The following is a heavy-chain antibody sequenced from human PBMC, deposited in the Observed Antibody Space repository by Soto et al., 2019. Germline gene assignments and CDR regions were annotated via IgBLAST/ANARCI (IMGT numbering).Heavy chain of an antibody. D-gene: IGHD6-13*01. CDR1: GSTFSSYG. V-gene: IGHV3-30*18. CDR3: AKDQGEGAAAAGLIDY. Sequence: QVQLVESGGGVVQPGRSLRLSCAASGSTFSSYGMHWVRQAPGKGLEWVAVISYDGSNKYYADSVKGRFTISRDNSKNTLYLQMNSLRAEDTAVYYCAKDQGEGAAAAGLIDYWGQGTLVTVSS. CDR2: ISYDGSNK. J-gene: IGHJ4*02.